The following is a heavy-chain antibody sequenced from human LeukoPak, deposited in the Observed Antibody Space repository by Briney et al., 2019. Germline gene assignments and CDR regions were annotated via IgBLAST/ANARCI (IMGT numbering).Heavy chain of an antibody. J-gene: IGHJ4*02. CDR3: ARRRDGYKAYYFDY. CDR1: GGSISGYY. D-gene: IGHD5-24*01. CDR2: IYYSGGST. V-gene: IGHV4-59*01. Sequence: SETLSLTCTVSGGSISGYYWSWIRQPPGRGLEWIGNIYYSGGSTNYNPCLKSRVTISVGTSKNQFSLKLSSVTAADTAVYYCARRRDGYKAYYFDYWGQGTLVTVSS.